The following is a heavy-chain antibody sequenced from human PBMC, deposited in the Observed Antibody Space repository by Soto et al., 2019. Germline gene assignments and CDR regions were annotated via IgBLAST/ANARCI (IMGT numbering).Heavy chain of an antibody. CDR1: GGTFSSYA. CDR3: ARAYSGSYGHYYYYGMDV. V-gene: IGHV1-69*01. CDR2: IIPIFGTA. Sequence: QVQLVQSGAEVKKPGSSVKVSCKASGGTFSSYAISWVRQAPGQGLEWMGGIIPIFGTANYAQKFQGRVTITAGESTSTAYMELSSLRSEDTAVYYCARAYSGSYGHYYYYGMDVWGQGATVTVSS. J-gene: IGHJ6*02. D-gene: IGHD1-26*01.